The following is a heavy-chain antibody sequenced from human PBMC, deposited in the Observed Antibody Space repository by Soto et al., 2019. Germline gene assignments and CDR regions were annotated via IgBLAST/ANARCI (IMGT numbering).Heavy chain of an antibody. Sequence: ASVKVSCKASGYTFTSYAMHWVRQAPGQRLEWMGWINAGNGNTKYSQKFQGRVTITRDTSASTAYMELSSLRSEDTAVYYCAIPLAPYYYYYGMDVWGQGTTVTVS. CDR1: GYTFTSYA. J-gene: IGHJ6*02. V-gene: IGHV1-3*01. CDR3: AIPLAPYYYYYGMDV. CDR2: INAGNGNT.